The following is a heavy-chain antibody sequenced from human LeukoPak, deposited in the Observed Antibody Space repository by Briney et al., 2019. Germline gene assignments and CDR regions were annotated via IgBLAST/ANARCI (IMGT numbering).Heavy chain of an antibody. D-gene: IGHD2-2*01. Sequence: KPSETLSLTCTVSGGSISSYYWSWIRQPPGKGLEWIGYIYYSGSTNYNPSLKSRVTISVDTSKNQFSLKLSSVTAADTAVYYCARGILGCSSTSCSNWFDPWGQGTLVTVSS. CDR3: ARGILGCSSTSCSNWFDP. V-gene: IGHV4-59*01. CDR2: IYYSGST. CDR1: GGSISSYY. J-gene: IGHJ5*02.